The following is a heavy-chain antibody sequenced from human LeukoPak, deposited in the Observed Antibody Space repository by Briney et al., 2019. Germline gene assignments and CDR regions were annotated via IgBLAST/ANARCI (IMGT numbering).Heavy chain of an antibody. V-gene: IGHV1-18*01. CDR3: ARNPDPLYYYDSSEDAFDI. CDR1: GYTFTTYG. J-gene: IGHJ3*02. Sequence: ASVKASCKASGYTFTTYGVSWVRQAPGQGLEWMGWISAYNGHTSYAQKLQGRVTMTTDTSTSTAYMELRSLRSDDTAVYYCARNPDPLYYYDSSEDAFDIWGQGTMVTVSS. D-gene: IGHD3-22*01. CDR2: ISAYNGHT.